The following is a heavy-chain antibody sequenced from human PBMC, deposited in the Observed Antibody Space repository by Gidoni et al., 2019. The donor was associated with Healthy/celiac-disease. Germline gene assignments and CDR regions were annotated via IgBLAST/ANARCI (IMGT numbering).Heavy chain of an antibody. CDR3: ARGTRGAFDI. CDR2: IRSSGNNI. D-gene: IGHD3-10*01. CDR1: GFTFSSYE. Sequence: EVQLVESGGGLVQPGGSLRLSCAASGFTFSSYEMNWVRQAPGKGLGVVSKIRSSGNNIYYPDLVKGRVTISRDNAKNSLYLQMNSLRAEDTAVYYCARGTRGAFDIWGQGTMVTVSS. J-gene: IGHJ3*02. V-gene: IGHV3-48*03.